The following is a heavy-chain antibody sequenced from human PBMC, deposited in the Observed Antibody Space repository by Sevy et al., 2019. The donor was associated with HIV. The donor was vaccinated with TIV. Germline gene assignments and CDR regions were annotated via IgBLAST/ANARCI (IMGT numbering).Heavy chain of an antibody. CDR1: GYTFTGYY. CDR3: ARERIAVAGTTYNWFDP. Sequence: ASVKVSCKASGYTFTGYYMHWVRQAPGQGLEWMGWINPNSGGTNYSRKFQGRVTMTRDTSISTAYMGLSRLRSDDTAGYYCARERIAVAGTTYNWFDPWGQGTLVTVSS. D-gene: IGHD6-19*01. J-gene: IGHJ5*02. V-gene: IGHV1-2*02. CDR2: INPNSGGT.